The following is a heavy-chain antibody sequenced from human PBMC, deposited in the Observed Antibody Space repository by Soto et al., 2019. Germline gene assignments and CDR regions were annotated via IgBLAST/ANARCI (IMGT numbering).Heavy chain of an antibody. J-gene: IGHJ6*02. CDR1: RGTFSSYA. CDR2: IIPISGTA. D-gene: IGHD2-2*01. Sequence: QVQLVQSGAEVKKCGSSVKVSCKASRGTFSSYAISWVRQAPGQGLEWMGGIIPISGTANYAQKFQGRVTITADESTSTAYMAVSSLRSEGTAVYYCARSQGSSTSLEIYYYYYYGMEVWGQGTTVTVSS. V-gene: IGHV1-69*01. CDR3: ARSQGSSTSLEIYYYYYYGMEV.